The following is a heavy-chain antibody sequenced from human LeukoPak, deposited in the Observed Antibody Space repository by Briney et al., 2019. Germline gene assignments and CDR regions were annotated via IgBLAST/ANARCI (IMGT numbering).Heavy chain of an antibody. V-gene: IGHV3-66*01. CDR3: ARGLSSGWYEGYFDY. CDR1: GFTVSSIY. J-gene: IGHJ4*02. D-gene: IGHD6-19*01. CDR2: IFSGCST. Sequence: GGSLRLSCAASGFTVSSIYMSWGRQAPGKGLEWVSDIFSGCSTYYADSVKGRFTISRDNSKNTLYLQMNSLRAEDTAVYYCARGLSSGWYEGYFDYWGQGTLVTVSS.